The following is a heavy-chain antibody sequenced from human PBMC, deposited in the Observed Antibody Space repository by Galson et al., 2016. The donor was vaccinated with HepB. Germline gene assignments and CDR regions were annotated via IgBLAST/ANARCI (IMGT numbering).Heavy chain of an antibody. J-gene: IGHJ4*02. CDR3: AGQYSSTWASFDY. CDR1: GFTFSNYA. CDR2: VSGSDDYST. Sequence: SLRLSCAASGFTFSNYALSWVRQAPGKGLEWVSAVSGSDDYSTYYADSVKGRFTISIDNSKSTMYLQMKSLTVEDTALYYCAGQYSSTWASFDYWGQGTMVTVSS. V-gene: IGHV3-23*01. D-gene: IGHD6-13*01.